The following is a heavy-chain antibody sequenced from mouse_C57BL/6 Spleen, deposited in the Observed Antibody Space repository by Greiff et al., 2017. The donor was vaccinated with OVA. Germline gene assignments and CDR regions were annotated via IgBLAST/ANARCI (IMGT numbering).Heavy chain of an antibody. CDR2: IRNKANGYTT. Sequence: DVMLVESGGGLVQPGGSLSLSCAASGFTFTDYYMSWVRQPPGKALEWLGFIRNKANGYTTEYSASVKGRFTISRDNSQSILYLQMNALGAEDSATYYWARYDVAWFAYWGQGALVTVSA. CDR3: ARYDVAWFAY. J-gene: IGHJ3*01. CDR1: GFTFTDYY. V-gene: IGHV7-3*01.